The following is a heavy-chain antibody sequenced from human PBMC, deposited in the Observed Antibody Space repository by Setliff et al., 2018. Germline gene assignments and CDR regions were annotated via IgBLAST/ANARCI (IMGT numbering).Heavy chain of an antibody. Sequence: KTSETLSLTCTVSGGSISHHYWSWIRQPPGKGLEWVGYMYNSGNTNYNPSLRRRVAISVDKSKNQFSLKLSSVTAADTAVYYCARALLWFGEGMDAWGKGTTVTVSS. CDR3: ARALLWFGEGMDA. CDR1: GGSISHHY. J-gene: IGHJ6*03. D-gene: IGHD3-10*01. V-gene: IGHV4-59*11. CDR2: MYNSGNT.